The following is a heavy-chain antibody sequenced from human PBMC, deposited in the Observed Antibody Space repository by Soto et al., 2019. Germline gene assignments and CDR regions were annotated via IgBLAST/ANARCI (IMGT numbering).Heavy chain of an antibody. CDR2: IYWNDDK. Sequence: QITLKESGPLLVKPTQTSTLTSTFSGFSLITSGVGVGWIRQPPEKALEWNALIYWNDDKSYSRSLKPRLTITNDISKSQVVLTMTSMDPVDTATYYCAHNVDSRYRYRTFYSWVQGALVTVSS. V-gene: IGHV2-5*01. D-gene: IGHD3-16*02. CDR1: GFSLITSGVG. J-gene: IGHJ4*02. CDR3: AHNVDSRYRYRTFYS.